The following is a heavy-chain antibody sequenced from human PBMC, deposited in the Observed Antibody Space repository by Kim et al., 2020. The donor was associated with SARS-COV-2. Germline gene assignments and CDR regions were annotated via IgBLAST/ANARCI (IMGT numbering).Heavy chain of an antibody. CDR1: GYTFTSYG. J-gene: IGHJ6*03. V-gene: IGHV1-18*01. D-gene: IGHD6-19*01. CDR2: ISADNGNT. CDR3: ARDSSGWYRYYYMDV. Sequence: ASVKVSCKASGYTFTSYGISWVRQAPGQGLEWMGWISADNGNTNYAQKLQGRVTMTTDTSTSTAYMELRSLISDDTAVYYCARDSSGWYRYYYMDVWGKGTTVTVSS.